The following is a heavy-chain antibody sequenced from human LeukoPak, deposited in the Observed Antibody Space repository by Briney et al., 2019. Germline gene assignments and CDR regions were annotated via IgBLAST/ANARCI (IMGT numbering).Heavy chain of an antibody. CDR1: GFTFSNYA. CDR2: ISGSGGST. CDR3: AKGSQLLFDFDY. Sequence: GGSLRLSCVTSGFTFSNYAINWVRQAPGKGLEWVSVISGSGGSTYYADSVKGRFTISRDNSKNTLYLQMNSLGAEDTAVYYCAKGSQLLFDFDYWGQGTLVTVSS. D-gene: IGHD2-21*02. J-gene: IGHJ4*02. V-gene: IGHV3-23*01.